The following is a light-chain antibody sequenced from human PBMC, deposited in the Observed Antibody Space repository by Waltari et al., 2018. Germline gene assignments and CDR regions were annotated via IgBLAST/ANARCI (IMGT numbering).Light chain of an antibody. J-gene: IGKJ3*01. CDR2: DAT. Sequence: DIQMTQSPSSLSASVGDRVTITCQASQDISNYLNWYQQKPGKAPKLLVHDATKLETGVPSRVSGSQSGTHFTLTINSLQPEDIATYYCQRYDNLPVFAFGPGTKVHIK. V-gene: IGKV1-33*01. CDR3: QRYDNLPVFA. CDR1: QDISNY.